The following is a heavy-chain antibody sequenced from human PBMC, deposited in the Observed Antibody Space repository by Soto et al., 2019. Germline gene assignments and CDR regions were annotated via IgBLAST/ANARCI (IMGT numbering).Heavy chain of an antibody. J-gene: IGHJ5*02. D-gene: IGHD3-10*01. Sequence: PSQTLSLTCAISGDSVSSNNAAWNWIRQSPSRGLEWLGRTYYRSKWYNDYAVSVKSRITINPDTPKNQFSLQLSSVTPDDTAVIYCARDLESLLGTDCFDPWGQGTLVTVSS. CDR1: GDSVSSNNAA. V-gene: IGHV6-1*01. CDR2: TYYRSKWYN. CDR3: ARDLESLLGTDCFDP.